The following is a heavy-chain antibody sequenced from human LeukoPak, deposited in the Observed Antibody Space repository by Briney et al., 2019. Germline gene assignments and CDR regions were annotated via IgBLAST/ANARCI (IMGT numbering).Heavy chain of an antibody. Sequence: PGGSLRLSCAASGFTFSSYAMHWVRQAPGKGLEWVAVISYDGSNKYYADSVKGRFTISRDNSKNTLYLQMNSLRAEDTAVYYCANTPSIVVVVAATPEGDYWGQGTLVTVSS. CDR1: GFTFSSYA. CDR2: ISYDGSNK. D-gene: IGHD2-15*01. V-gene: IGHV3-30-3*01. CDR3: ANTPSIVVVVAATPEGDY. J-gene: IGHJ4*02.